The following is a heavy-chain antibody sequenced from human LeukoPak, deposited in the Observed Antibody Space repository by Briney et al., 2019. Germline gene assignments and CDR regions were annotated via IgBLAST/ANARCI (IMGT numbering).Heavy chain of an antibody. J-gene: IGHJ4*02. CDR2: ISSSSSYI. D-gene: IGHD2-15*01. V-gene: IGHV3-21*01. CDR3: ARAEVVAATPNDY. CDR1: GFTFSSYS. Sequence: GGSLRLSCAASGFTFSSYSMNWVRQAPGKGLEWVSSISSSSSYIYYADSVKGRFTISRDNAKNSLYLQMNSLRAEDTAVYYCARAEVVAATPNDYWGQGTLVTVSS.